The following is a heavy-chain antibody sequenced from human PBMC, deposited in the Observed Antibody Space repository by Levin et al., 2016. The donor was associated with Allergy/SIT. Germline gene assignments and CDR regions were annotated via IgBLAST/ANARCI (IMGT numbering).Heavy chain of an antibody. D-gene: IGHD3-22*01. Sequence: GESLKISCAGSGLTLTIFPMTWVRQAPGKGLEWVSSTSANGININYADSVRGRFTISRDNAVNSLYLQMNSLRAEDTAVYYCATDGSAYRDHWGQGTLVTVSS. J-gene: IGHJ4*02. CDR2: TSANGINI. CDR3: ATDGSAYRDH. CDR1: GLTLTIFP. V-gene: IGHV3-21*06.